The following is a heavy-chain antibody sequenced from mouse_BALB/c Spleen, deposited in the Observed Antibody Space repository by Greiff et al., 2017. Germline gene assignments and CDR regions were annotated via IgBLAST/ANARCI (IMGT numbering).Heavy chain of an antibody. CDR1: GFTFTDYY. CDR3: GRGWYFDV. CDR2: IRNKPNGYTT. Sequence: DVHLVESGGGLVQPGGSLRLSCATSGFTFTDYYMNWVRQPPGKALEWLGFIRNKPNGYTTEYSASVKGRFTISRDNSQSILYLQMNTLRAEDSATYYCGRGWYFDVWGAGTTVTVSS. J-gene: IGHJ1*01. V-gene: IGHV7-3*02.